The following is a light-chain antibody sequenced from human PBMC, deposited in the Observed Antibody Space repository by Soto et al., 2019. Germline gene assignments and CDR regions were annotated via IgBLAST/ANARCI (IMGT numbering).Light chain of an antibody. CDR1: SSNIGAGYD. CDR3: QSYDSSLSAPV. V-gene: IGLV1-40*01. CDR2: GNS. Sequence: QSVLTQPPSVSGAPGQRVTISCTGSSSNIGAGYDVHWYQQLPGTAPKLLIYGNSNRPSGVPDRFSGSKSDTSASLAITGLQAEDEADYYCQSYDSSLSAPVFGTGTKVIVL. J-gene: IGLJ1*01.